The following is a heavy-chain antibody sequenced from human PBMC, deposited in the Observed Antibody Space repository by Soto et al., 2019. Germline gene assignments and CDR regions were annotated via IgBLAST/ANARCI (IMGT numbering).Heavy chain of an antibody. D-gene: IGHD2-2*01. J-gene: IGHJ3*02. CDR3: ARDGCSSTSCYGDAFDI. CDR2: MNPNSGNT. V-gene: IGHV1-8*01. Sequence: QVQLVQSGAEVKKPGASVKVSCKASGYTFTSYDINWVRQATGQGREWMGWMNPNSGNTGYAQKFQGRVTMTRNTSISTAYMELSSLRSEDTAVYYCARDGCSSTSCYGDAFDIWGQGTMVTVSS. CDR1: GYTFTSYD.